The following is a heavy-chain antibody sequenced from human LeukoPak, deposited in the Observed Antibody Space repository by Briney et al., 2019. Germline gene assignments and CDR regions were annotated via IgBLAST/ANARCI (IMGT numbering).Heavy chain of an antibody. CDR2: INSDGSST. V-gene: IGHV3-74*01. D-gene: IGHD6-19*01. J-gene: IGHJ5*02. Sequence: GGSLRLSCAASGFTFSSYWMPWVRQAPGKGLVWVSRINSDGSSTSYADSVKGRFTISRDNAKNTLYLQMNSLRAEDTAVYYCARELKQWLVPSWFDPWGQGTLVTVSS. CDR3: ARELKQWLVPSWFDP. CDR1: GFTFSSYW.